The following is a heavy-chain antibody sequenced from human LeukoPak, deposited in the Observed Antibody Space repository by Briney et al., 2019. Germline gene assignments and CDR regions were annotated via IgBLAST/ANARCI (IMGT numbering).Heavy chain of an antibody. CDR2: INHSGST. D-gene: IGHD1-14*01. CDR3: ARSRDRYWDAFDV. V-gene: IGHV4-34*01. CDR1: GGSFSGYY. Sequence: ASETLSLTCAVYGGSFSGYYWSWIRQPPGKGLEWIGEINHSGSTNYNPSLKSRVTISVDTSKNQFSLKLSSVTAADTAVYYCARSRDRYWDAFDVWGQGTMVTVSS. J-gene: IGHJ3*01.